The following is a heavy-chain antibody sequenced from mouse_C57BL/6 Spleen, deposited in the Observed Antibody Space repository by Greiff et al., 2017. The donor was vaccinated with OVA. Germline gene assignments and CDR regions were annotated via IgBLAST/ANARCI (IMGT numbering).Heavy chain of an antibody. J-gene: IGHJ2*01. CDR2: ISGGGGNT. CDR3: ARLLLFDY. D-gene: IGHD2-12*01. Sequence: EVQGVESGGGLVKPGGSLKLSCAASGFTFSSYTMSWVRQTPEKRLEWVATISGGGGNTYYPDSVKGRFTISRDNAKNTLYLQMSSLRSEDTALYYCARLLLFDYWGQGTTLTVSS. CDR1: GFTFSSYT. V-gene: IGHV5-9*01.